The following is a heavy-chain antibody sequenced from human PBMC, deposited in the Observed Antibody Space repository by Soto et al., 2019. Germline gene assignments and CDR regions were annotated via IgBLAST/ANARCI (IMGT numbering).Heavy chain of an antibody. CDR1: GFTFSSYG. J-gene: IGHJ4*02. CDR3: AKEKGGSFRPFDY. D-gene: IGHD1-26*01. CDR2: ISYDGSNK. Sequence: QVQLVESGGGVVQPGRSLRLSCAASGFTFSSYGMHWVRQAPGKGLEWVAVISYDGSNKYYADSVKGRFTISRDNSKNTLYLQMNCLRAEDTAVYYCAKEKGGSFRPFDYWGQGTLVTVSS. V-gene: IGHV3-30*18.